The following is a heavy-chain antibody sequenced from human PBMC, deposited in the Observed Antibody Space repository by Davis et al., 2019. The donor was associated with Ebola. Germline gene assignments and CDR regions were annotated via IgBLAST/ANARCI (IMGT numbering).Heavy chain of an antibody. Sequence: MPGGSLRLSCTVSGGSITGYSWNWIRQSPGKGLEWIGFITYTGYTTYNPSPKSRVSMSVDPSGNHFSLDLKSVTAADTAVYYCAGDSVGALDVWGHGTMVTVS. CDR3: AGDSVGALDV. CDR1: GGSITGYS. V-gene: IGHV4-59*01. CDR2: ITYTGYT. J-gene: IGHJ3*01.